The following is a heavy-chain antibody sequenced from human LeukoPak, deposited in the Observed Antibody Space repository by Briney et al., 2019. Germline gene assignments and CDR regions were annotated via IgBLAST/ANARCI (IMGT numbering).Heavy chain of an antibody. CDR1: GFPFSSYA. Sequence: GGSLRLSCAASGFPFSSYAMSWVRQAPGKGLEWVSAISFSKSSTYYADSVRGRFTISRDNSKGTLYLQTNSLRVEDTAIYYCAKLAHPELRNCWFDPWGQGTLVTVSS. D-gene: IGHD1-14*01. J-gene: IGHJ5*02. CDR3: AKLAHPELRNCWFDP. V-gene: IGHV3-23*01. CDR2: ISFSKSST.